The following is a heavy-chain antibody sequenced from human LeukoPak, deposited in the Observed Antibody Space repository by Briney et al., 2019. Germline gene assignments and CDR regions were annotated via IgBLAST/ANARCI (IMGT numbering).Heavy chain of an antibody. D-gene: IGHD6-19*01. CDR3: ARTLAFSGWSPWVY. J-gene: IGHJ4*02. Sequence: ASETLSLTCAVSGYSISSGYYWGWIRQPPGKGLEWIGSIYHSGSTYYNPSLKSRVTISVDTSKNQFSLKLSAVTAADTAVYCCARTLAFSGWSPWVYWGQGTLVTVSS. CDR1: GYSISSGYY. V-gene: IGHV4-38-2*01. CDR2: IYHSGST.